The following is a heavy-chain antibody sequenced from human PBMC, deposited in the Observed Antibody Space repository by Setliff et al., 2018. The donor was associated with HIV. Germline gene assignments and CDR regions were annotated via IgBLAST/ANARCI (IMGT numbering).Heavy chain of an antibody. D-gene: IGHD3-10*01. CDR3: ARDGPLEGSYRYYYYYMDV. J-gene: IGHJ6*03. CDR2: IYYSGST. Sequence: LSLTCTVSGGFISSHYWSWIRQPPGKGLEWIGYIYYSGSTNYNPSLKSRVTISVDTSKNQFSLKLSSVTAADTAVYYCARDGPLEGSYRYYYYYMDVWGKGTTVTVSS. CDR1: GGFISSHY. V-gene: IGHV4-59*11.